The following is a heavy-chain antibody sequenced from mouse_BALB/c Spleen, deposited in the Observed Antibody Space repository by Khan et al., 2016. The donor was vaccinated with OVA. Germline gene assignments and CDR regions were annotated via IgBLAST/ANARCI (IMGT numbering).Heavy chain of an antibody. V-gene: IGHV3-8*02. D-gene: IGHD2-14*01. CDR2: MIYSGNT. Sequence: EVQLQESGPSLVKPSQTLSLTCSVTGDSITSGYWSWIRKFPGNKLEYMGYMIYSGNTYYNPSLKSRISIIRHTSTNKYYLQLNSVTTEDTATYYCARSTYRYAFAYWGQGTLVTVSA. CDR3: ARSTYRYAFAY. J-gene: IGHJ3*01. CDR1: GDSITSGY.